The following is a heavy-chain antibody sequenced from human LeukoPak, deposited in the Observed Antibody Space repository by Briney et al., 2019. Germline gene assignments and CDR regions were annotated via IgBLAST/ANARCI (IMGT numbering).Heavy chain of an antibody. V-gene: IGHV3-30*01. J-gene: IGHJ6*03. CDR1: GFTFSSNA. CDR2: ISYDGSNK. D-gene: IGHD6-6*01. CDR3: ARDREAVRRGGDYYYSYMDV. Sequence: PGGSLRLSCAASGFTFSSNALHWVRQAPGKALEWVALISYDGSNKNYADSVKGRFTISRDNSKNTLLLKMNSLRGEDTAVYYCARDREAVRRGGDYYYSYMDVWGKGTTVTVSS.